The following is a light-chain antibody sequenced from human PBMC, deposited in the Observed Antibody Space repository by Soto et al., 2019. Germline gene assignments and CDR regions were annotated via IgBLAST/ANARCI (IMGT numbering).Light chain of an antibody. V-gene: IGKV3-15*01. CDR1: QSISNT. J-gene: IGKJ2*01. CDR3: QQSNDWPRT. CDR2: GAS. Sequence: EIVMTQSPATLSVSPGERATLSCRASQSISNTLAWFQQKPGQGPRLLIYGASTRATGIPARFSGSGSGTEFTLTISSLQSEDFAVYFCQQSNDWPRTFGQGTTLEIK.